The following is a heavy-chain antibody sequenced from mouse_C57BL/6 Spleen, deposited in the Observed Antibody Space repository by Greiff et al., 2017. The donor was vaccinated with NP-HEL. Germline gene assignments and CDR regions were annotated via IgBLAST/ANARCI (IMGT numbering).Heavy chain of an antibody. CDR3: ARHYGSSFYYAMDY. CDR1: GYTFTDYY. D-gene: IGHD1-1*01. CDR2: IFPGSGST. V-gene: IGHV1-75*01. J-gene: IGHJ4*01. Sequence: VQRVESGPELVKPGASVKISCKASGYTFTDYYINWVKQRPGQGLEWIGWIFPGSGSTYYNEKFKGKATLTVDKSSSTAYMLLSSLTSEDSAVYFCARHYGSSFYYAMDYWGQGTSVTVSS.